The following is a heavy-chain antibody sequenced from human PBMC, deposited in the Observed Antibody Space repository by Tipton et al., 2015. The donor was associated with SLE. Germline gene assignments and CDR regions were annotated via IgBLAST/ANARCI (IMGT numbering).Heavy chain of an antibody. D-gene: IGHD3-3*01. CDR3: ATWRGYDFWTGYSPYYSDY. CDR2: IYYSGST. V-gene: IGHV4-39*07. CDR1: GGSISSSSYY. Sequence: TLSLTCTVSGGSISSSSYYWGWIRQPPGKGLEWIGSIYYSGSTYYNPSLKSRVTISVDTSKNQFSLKLSSVTAADTAVYYCATWRGYDFWTGYSPYYSDYWGQGTLVTVSS. J-gene: IGHJ4*02.